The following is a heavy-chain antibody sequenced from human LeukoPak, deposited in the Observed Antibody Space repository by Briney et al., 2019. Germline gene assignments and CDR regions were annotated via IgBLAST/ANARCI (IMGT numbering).Heavy chain of an antibody. D-gene: IGHD3-9*01. Sequence: PGGSLRLSCAASGFTFSSYAMSWVRQAPGKGLEWVSAISGSGGSTYYADSVKGRFTISRDNSKNTLYLQMNSLRAVDTAVYYCAKDDAYDILTGSDGYFDYWGQGTLVTVSS. V-gene: IGHV3-23*01. CDR3: AKDDAYDILTGSDGYFDY. CDR1: GFTFSSYA. CDR2: ISGSGGST. J-gene: IGHJ4*02.